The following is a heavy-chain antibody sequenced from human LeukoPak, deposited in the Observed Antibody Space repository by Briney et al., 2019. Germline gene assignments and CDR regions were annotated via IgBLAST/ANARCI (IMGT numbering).Heavy chain of an antibody. CDR2: IFHTGST. CDR1: GGSISTNY. CDR3: ARQIRGAYYYFDS. J-gene: IGHJ4*02. D-gene: IGHD3-10*01. V-gene: IGHV4-59*08. Sequence: SETLSLTCTVSGGSISTNYWSWIRQPPGKGLEWIGDIFHTGSTNYNPSLKSRVTISVDASKNQFSLKLSSVTAADTAVYFCARQIRGAYYYFDSWGQGTLVAVSS.